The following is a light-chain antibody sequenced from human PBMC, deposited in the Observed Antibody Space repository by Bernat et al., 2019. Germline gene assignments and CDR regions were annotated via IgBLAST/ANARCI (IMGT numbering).Light chain of an antibody. Sequence: DIVMTQSPLSLPVTPGEPASISCRSSQSLLHSNGYNYLDRYLQKPGQSPQLLIYLGSNRASGVPDRFSGSGSGTDFTLKISRVEAEDVGVYYCMQALQTPWTLGQGTKVEIK. CDR1: QSLLHSNGYNY. CDR2: LGS. V-gene: IGKV2-28*01. J-gene: IGKJ1*01. CDR3: MQALQTPWT.